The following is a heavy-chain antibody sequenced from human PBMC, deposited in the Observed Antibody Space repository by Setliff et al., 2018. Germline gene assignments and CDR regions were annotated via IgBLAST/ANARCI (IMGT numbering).Heavy chain of an antibody. D-gene: IGHD5-12*01. CDR2: INPSGGLT. CDR1: GYTLTNYY. V-gene: IGHV1-46*01. CDR3: ARERGDIVSTTSYYYYMDV. J-gene: IGHJ6*03. Sequence: GASVKVSCKASGYTLTNYYMHWVRQAPGQGLEWMGIINPSGGLTRYAQKFQGRVTMTRDTSTSTVYMEVISLRSEDTAVYYCARERGDIVSTTSYYYYMDVWGKGTTVTVSS.